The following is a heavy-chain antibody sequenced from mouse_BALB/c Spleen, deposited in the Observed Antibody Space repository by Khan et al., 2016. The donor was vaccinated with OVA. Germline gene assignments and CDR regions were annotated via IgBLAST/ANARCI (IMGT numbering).Heavy chain of an antibody. V-gene: IGHV1-69*02. CDR2: IYPSDSYT. Sequence: QVQLQQPGAELERPGASVNLSCKASGYTFTNYWINWVKQRPGQGLEWIGNIYPSDSYTNYNQKFKDKATLTVDKSSSTVYMQLSSPTSEDSAVYYCTRGEPGNFDYWGQGTTLTVSS. CDR1: GYTFTNYW. J-gene: IGHJ2*01. D-gene: IGHD2-13*01. CDR3: TRGEPGNFDY.